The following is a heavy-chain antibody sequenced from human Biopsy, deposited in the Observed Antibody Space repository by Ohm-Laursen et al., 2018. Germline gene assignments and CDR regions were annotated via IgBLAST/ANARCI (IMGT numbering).Heavy chain of an antibody. D-gene: IGHD5-18*01. V-gene: IGHV3-7*01. J-gene: IGHJ4*02. CDR2: IKKDGSEK. Sequence: SLRLSCSASGFTFSTHWMSWVRQAPGKGLEWVATIKKDGSEKYYVASVKGRFTISRDNTESSLYLQMNNLTAEDTAVYYCARGYSVWGQGTLATVSS. CDR1: GFTFSTHW. CDR3: ARGYSV.